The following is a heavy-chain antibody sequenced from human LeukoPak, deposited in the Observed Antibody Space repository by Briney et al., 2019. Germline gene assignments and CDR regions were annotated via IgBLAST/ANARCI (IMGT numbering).Heavy chain of an antibody. CDR3: ARDPYSSELVIDFQPIDY. Sequence: PGGSLILSCAASGFTFDDYGVSWVRQGPGKGLEWVSGINTNGGSTGYADSVKGRFTISRDNAKNSLYLQMNSLRAEDTAVYYCARDPYSSELVIDFQPIDYWGQGTLVTVSS. CDR1: GFTFDDYG. D-gene: IGHD6-25*01. J-gene: IGHJ4*02. V-gene: IGHV3-20*04. CDR2: INTNGGST.